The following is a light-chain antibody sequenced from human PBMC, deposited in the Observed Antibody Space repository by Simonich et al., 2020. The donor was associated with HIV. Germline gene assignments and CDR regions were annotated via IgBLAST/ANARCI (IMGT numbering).Light chain of an antibody. CDR1: SSDVGGYNY. J-gene: IGLJ3*02. Sequence: QSALTQPPSASAAPGQSVTISCTATSSDVGGYNYVSWYQPHPGKAPKLMIYEVSKRPSGCPDRFSGSKSDNTASLTVSGLQAEDEADYYCSSYAGSNNWVFGGGTKVTVL. CDR2: EVS. V-gene: IGLV2-8*01. CDR3: SSYAGSNNWV.